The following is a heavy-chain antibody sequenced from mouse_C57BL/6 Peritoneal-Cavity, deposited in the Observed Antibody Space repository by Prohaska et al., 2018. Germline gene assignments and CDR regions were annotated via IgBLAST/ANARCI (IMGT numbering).Heavy chain of an antibody. CDR1: GYSITSGYY. Sequence: DVQLQESGPGLVKPSQSLSLTCSVTGYSITSGYYWNWIRQFPGNKLEWMCYISYDGSNNYNPSLKNRISITRDTSKNQFFLKLNSVTTEDTATYYCARDYYGSFDYWGQGTTLTVSS. CDR3: ARDYYGSFDY. D-gene: IGHD1-1*01. J-gene: IGHJ2*01. V-gene: IGHV3-6*01. CDR2: ISYDGSN.